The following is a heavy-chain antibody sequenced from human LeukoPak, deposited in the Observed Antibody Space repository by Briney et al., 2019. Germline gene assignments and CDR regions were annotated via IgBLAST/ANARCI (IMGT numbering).Heavy chain of an antibody. CDR2: ISYDGSNK. V-gene: IGHV3-30-3*02. CDR1: GFTFSSYA. Sequence: GGSLRLSCAASGFTFSSYAMHWVRQAPGKGLEWVAVISYDGSNKYYADSVKGRFTIPRDNSKNTLYLQMNSLRAEDTAVYYCAKLIVVVPAAPIDYWGQGTLVTVSS. CDR3: AKLIVVVPAAPIDY. D-gene: IGHD2-2*01. J-gene: IGHJ4*02.